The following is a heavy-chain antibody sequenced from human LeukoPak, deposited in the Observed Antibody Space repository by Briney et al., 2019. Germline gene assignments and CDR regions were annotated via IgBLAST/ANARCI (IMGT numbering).Heavy chain of an antibody. V-gene: IGHV1-8*01. CDR1: GYTFTSYD. CDR2: MNPNSGAT. D-gene: IGHD5-24*01. Sequence: ASVKVSCKASGYTFTSYDINWVRQATGQGLEWMGYMNPNSGATGYAQKFQGRVTMTWDTSINTAYMELGSLTSEDTAMYYCARELRWDENWGQGTLVTVSS. J-gene: IGHJ4*02. CDR3: ARELRWDEN.